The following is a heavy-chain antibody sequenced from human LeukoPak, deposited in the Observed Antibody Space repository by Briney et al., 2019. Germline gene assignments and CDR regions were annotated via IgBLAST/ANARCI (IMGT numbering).Heavy chain of an antibody. D-gene: IGHD6-13*01. J-gene: IGHJ4*02. V-gene: IGHV3-9*01. Sequence: PGGSLRLSCAASGFTFDDYAMHWVRQAPGKGLEWVSGISWNSGSIGYADSVKGRFTISRDNAKNSLYLQMNSLRAEDTALYYCAKDKVAAAGGEFDYWGQGTLVTVSS. CDR2: ISWNSGSI. CDR1: GFTFDDYA. CDR3: AKDKVAAAGGEFDY.